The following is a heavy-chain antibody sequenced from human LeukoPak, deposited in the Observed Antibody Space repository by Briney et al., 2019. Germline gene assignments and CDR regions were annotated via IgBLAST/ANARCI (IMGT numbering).Heavy chain of an antibody. D-gene: IGHD6-13*01. CDR1: GFTFSSYG. CDR2: IWYDGSNK. CDR3: ASRDVAAAARALDY. J-gene: IGHJ4*02. Sequence: GGSPRLSCAASGFTFSSYGMHWVRQAPGKGLEWVAVIWYDGSNKYYADSVKGRFTISRDNSKNTLYLQMNSLRAEDTAVYYCASRDVAAAARALDYWGQGTLVTVSS. V-gene: IGHV3-33*01.